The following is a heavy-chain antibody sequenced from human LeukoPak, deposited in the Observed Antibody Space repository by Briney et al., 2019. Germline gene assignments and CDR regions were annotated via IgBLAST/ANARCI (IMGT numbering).Heavy chain of an antibody. CDR2: ISYDGSNK. Sequence: PGGSLRLSCAASGFTLSSYGMHWVRQAPGKGLEWVAVISYDGSNKYYADSVKGRFTISRDNSKNTLYLQMNSLRAEDTAVYYCAKDQDYGDYYYYYGMDVWGQGTTVTVSS. D-gene: IGHD4-17*01. CDR3: AKDQDYGDYYYYYGMDV. V-gene: IGHV3-30*18. J-gene: IGHJ6*02. CDR1: GFTLSSYG.